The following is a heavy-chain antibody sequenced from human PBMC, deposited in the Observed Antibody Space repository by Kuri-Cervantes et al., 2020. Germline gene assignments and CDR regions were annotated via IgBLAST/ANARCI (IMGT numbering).Heavy chain of an antibody. CDR1: GFTFDDYA. D-gene: IGHD3-10*01. J-gene: IGHJ4*02. CDR3: ARDLRGGADY. CDR2: ISWNSGSI. V-gene: IGHV3-9*01. Sequence: GGSLRLSCAASGFTFDDYAMHWVRQAPGKGLEWVSGISWNSGSIGYADSVKGRFTISRDNAKNTLYLQMNSLRAEDTAVYYCARDLRGGADYWGQGTLVTVSS.